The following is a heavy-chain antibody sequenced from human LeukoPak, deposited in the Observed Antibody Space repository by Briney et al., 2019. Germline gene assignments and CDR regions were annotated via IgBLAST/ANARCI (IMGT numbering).Heavy chain of an antibody. CDR2: INTYTGNP. Sequence: VASVKVSCKASGYTFTSYALNWVRQVPGQGLEWMGWINTYTGNPTYAQGFTGRFVFSLDTSVRTAYLQISGLKAEDTAVYYCARPPSSRDRGIAAALRGGYGYWGRGTLVTASS. CDR1: GYTFTSYA. CDR3: ARPPSSRDRGIAAALRGGYGY. J-gene: IGHJ4*02. V-gene: IGHV7-4-1*02. D-gene: IGHD6-25*01.